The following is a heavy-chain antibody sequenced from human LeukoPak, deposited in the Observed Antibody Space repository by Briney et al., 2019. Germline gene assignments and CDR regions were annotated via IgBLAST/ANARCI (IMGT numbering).Heavy chain of an antibody. CDR1: GFTFSSCG. CDR3: AKYREQQWLVHFDY. Sequence: GGSLRLSCAASGFTFSSCGMHWVRQAPGKGLEWVTFIRYDGSNKYYADSVKGRFTISRDNSKNTLYLQMNSLRAEDTAVYYCAKYREQQWLVHFDYWGQGTLVTVSS. CDR2: IRYDGSNK. J-gene: IGHJ4*02. V-gene: IGHV3-30*02. D-gene: IGHD6-19*01.